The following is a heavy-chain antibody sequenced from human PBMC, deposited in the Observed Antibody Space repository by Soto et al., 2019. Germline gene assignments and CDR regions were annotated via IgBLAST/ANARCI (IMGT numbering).Heavy chain of an antibody. V-gene: IGHV3-30*18. CDR2: ISYDGSNK. D-gene: IGHD3-3*01. Sequence: GGSLRLSCAASGFTFSSYGMHWVRQAPGKGLEWVAVISYDGSNKYYADSVKGRFTISRDNSKNTLYLQMNSLRAEDTAVYYCAKDPPRPLYDFQKDYYYGMDVWGQGTTVTVSS. CDR3: AKDPPRPLYDFQKDYYYGMDV. J-gene: IGHJ6*02. CDR1: GFTFSSYG.